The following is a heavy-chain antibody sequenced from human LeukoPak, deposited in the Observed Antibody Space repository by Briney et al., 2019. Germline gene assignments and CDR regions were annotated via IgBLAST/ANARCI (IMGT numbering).Heavy chain of an antibody. CDR1: GYTFTSYA. CDR2: INAGNGNT. J-gene: IGHJ5*02. Sequence: GASVKVSCKASGYTFTSYAMHWVRQAPGQRLEWMGWINAGNGNTKYSQKFQGRVTITRDTSASTAYMELSSLRSEDTAVYDCARAFARYYGSGSYPLYNWFDPWGQGPLVTVSS. D-gene: IGHD3-10*01. CDR3: ARAFARYYGSGSYPLYNWFDP. V-gene: IGHV1-3*01.